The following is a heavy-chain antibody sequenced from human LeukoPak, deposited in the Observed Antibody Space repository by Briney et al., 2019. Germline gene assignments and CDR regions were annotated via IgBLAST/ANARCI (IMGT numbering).Heavy chain of an antibody. D-gene: IGHD2-15*01. Sequence: GGSLRLSCAASGFTFSNAWMSWVRQAPGKGLEWVGRIKSKTDGGTTDYAAPVKGRFTISRDDSKNTLYLQMNSLKTEDTAVYYCTLVPSSPLNIVVVVATISAPWGQGTLVTVSS. J-gene: IGHJ5*02. CDR1: GFTFSNAW. CDR2: IKSKTDGGTT. CDR3: TLVPSSPLNIVVVVATISAP. V-gene: IGHV3-15*01.